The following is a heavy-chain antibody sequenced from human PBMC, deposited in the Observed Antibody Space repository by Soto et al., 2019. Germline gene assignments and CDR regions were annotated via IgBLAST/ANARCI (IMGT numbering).Heavy chain of an antibody. D-gene: IGHD6-19*01. Sequence: GGSLRLSCVASGFTLSNNYMNWVRQAPGKGLEWVSIIYSDGSAYYADSVKGRFTISRDNSKNTLYLQMNSLRAEDTAVYYCARARRLYSSGNKEAYWGQGTLVTVSS. CDR1: GFTLSNNY. CDR2: IYSDGSA. J-gene: IGHJ4*02. V-gene: IGHV3-66*01. CDR3: ARARRLYSSGNKEAY.